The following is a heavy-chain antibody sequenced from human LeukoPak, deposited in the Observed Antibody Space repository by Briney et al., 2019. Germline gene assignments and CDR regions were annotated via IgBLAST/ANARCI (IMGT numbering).Heavy chain of an antibody. J-gene: IGHJ3*02. V-gene: IGHV4-30-2*01. CDR3: ARREYYYDSSGYYPDAFDI. CDR2: IYHSGST. CDR1: GGSISSGGYS. D-gene: IGHD3-22*01. Sequence: SETLSLTCAVSGGSISSGGYSWSWIRQPPGKGLEWIGYIYHSGSTYYNPSLKSRVTISVDRSKNQFSLKLSSVTAADTAVYYCARREYYYDSSGYYPDAFDIWGQGTMVTVSS.